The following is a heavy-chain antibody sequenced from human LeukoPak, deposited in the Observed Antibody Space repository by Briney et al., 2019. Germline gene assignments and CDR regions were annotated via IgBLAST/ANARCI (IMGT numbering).Heavy chain of an antibody. CDR1: GFTFSSYA. CDR2: ISSSSSYI. V-gene: IGHV3-21*01. CDR3: ARDTSGILTGSNAYYYYGMDV. D-gene: IGHD3-9*01. Sequence: GGSLRLSCAASGFTFSSYAMHWVRQAPGKGLEWVSSISSSSSYIYYADSVKGRFTISRDNAKNSLYLQMNSLRAEDTAVYYCARDTSGILTGSNAYYYYGMDVWGQGTTVTVSS. J-gene: IGHJ6*02.